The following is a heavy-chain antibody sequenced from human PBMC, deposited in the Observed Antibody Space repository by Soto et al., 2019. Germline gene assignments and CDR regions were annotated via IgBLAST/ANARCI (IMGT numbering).Heavy chain of an antibody. CDR2: IYYSGST. CDR3: ARDLSYLGVTTVPVDAFDI. J-gene: IGHJ3*02. D-gene: IGHD1-26*01. V-gene: IGHV4-31*03. CDR1: GGSISSGGYY. Sequence: PSETLSLTCTVSGGSISSGGYYWSWIRQHPGKGLEWIGYIYYSGSTYYNPSLKSRVTISVDTSKNQFSLKLSSVTAADTAVYYCARDLSYLGVTTVPVDAFDIWGQGTMVTVSS.